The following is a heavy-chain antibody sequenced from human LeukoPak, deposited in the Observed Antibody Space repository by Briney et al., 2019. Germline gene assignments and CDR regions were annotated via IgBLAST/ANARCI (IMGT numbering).Heavy chain of an antibody. CDR3: ARAPDTAMVTSAFDI. Sequence: SGTLSLTCAVSGGSISSSNWWSWVRQPPGKGLEWIGEIYHSGSTNYNPSLKSRVTISVDKSKNQFSLKLSSVTAADTAVYYCARAPDTAMVTSAFDIWGQGTMVTVAS. D-gene: IGHD5-18*01. J-gene: IGHJ3*02. CDR1: GGSISSSNW. CDR2: IYHSGST. V-gene: IGHV4-4*02.